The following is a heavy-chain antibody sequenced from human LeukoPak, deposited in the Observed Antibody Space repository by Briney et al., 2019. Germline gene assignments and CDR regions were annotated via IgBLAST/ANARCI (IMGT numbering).Heavy chain of an antibody. CDR1: GYTFSRYG. D-gene: IGHD6-13*01. Sequence: ASVKVSCKASGYTFSRYGISWVRQAPGQGLEWMGWISAYNGNTNYAQKLQGRVTMTTDTSTSTAYMEPRSLRSDDTAVYYCARRAAAEYNFDYWGQGTLVTVSS. J-gene: IGHJ4*02. V-gene: IGHV1-18*01. CDR2: ISAYNGNT. CDR3: ARRAAAEYNFDY.